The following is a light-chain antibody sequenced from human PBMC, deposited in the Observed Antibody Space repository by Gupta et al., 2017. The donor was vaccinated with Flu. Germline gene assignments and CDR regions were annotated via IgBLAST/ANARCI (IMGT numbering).Light chain of an antibody. CDR3: ASWDDSLNDDV. V-gene: IGLV1-44*01. CDR1: RSTIGRNT. J-gene: IGLJ1*01. Sequence: RVTMSCSGSRSTIGRNTVNWYRKLPGTATTRLIYDKNQRPSGVPDRFSGSKSGTSASLAIRGLQSDDEADYYGASWDDSLNDDVFAAGTKVTVL. CDR2: DKN.